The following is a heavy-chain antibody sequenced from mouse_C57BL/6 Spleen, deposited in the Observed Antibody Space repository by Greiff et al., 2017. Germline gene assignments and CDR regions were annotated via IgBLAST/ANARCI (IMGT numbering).Heavy chain of an antibody. CDR2: IDPENGDT. J-gene: IGHJ3*01. D-gene: IGHD2-1*01. CDR3: TTRGGNYGPFAY. Sequence: VQLKESGAELVRPGASVKLSCTASGFNIKDDYMHWVKQRPEQGLEWIGWIDPENGDTEYASKFQGKATITADTSSHTAYLQLSLLTSEDTAVYYCTTRGGNYGPFAYWGQGTLVTVSA. V-gene: IGHV14-4*01. CDR1: GFNIKDDY.